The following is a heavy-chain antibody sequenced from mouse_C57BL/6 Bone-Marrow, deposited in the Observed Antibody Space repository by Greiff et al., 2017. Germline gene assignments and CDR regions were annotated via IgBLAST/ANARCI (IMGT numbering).Heavy chain of an antibody. CDR2: IYPRSGNT. J-gene: IGHJ2*01. Sequence: QVQLQQSGAELARPGASVKLSCKASGYTFTSYGISWVKQRTGQGLEWIGEIYPRSGNTYYNEKFKGKATLTADKSSSTAYMKLRSLASEDSAVSFCAKIRGPFDYWGQGTTLAVSS. D-gene: IGHD5-1-1*01. CDR3: AKIRGPFDY. CDR1: GYTFTSYG. V-gene: IGHV1-81*01.